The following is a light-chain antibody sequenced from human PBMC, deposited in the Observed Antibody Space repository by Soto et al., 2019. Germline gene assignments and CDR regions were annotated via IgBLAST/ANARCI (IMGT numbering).Light chain of an antibody. Sequence: DMGMSQDQGALRVTHGEPVSISCRSSQSLVYYNGNNYLDWYVQKPGQSPQLLIYLASNRASGVPDRFSGSGSGTDFTLKISRVEAEDVGLYYCMQALQVPLPFGQ. V-gene: IGKV2-28*01. J-gene: IGKJ1*01. CDR2: LAS. CDR3: MQALQVPLP. CDR1: QSLVYYNGNNY.